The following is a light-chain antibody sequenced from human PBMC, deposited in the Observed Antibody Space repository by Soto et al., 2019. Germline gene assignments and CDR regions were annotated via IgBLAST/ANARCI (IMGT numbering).Light chain of an antibody. J-gene: IGKJ4*01. CDR2: AAS. V-gene: IGKV1-17*03. CDR1: QGISNW. CDR3: LQHNSYPLT. Sequence: DIQMTQSPSSVSASVGDRVSITCRASQGISNWLAWYQQKPGRAPKLLIYAASSLQSGVPSRFSGYGSGTEFTLTISSLQPEDSAIYYCLQHNSYPLTFGGGTKVDIK.